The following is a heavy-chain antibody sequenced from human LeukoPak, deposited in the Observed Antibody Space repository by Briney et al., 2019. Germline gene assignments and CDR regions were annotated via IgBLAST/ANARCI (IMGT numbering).Heavy chain of an antibody. Sequence: SETLSLTCTVSGGSISSYSWSWIRQPPGKGLEWIGSIYYSGSTYYNPSLKSRVTISVDTSKNQFSLKLSSVTAADTAVYYCAREGSSSWYRGAFDIWGQGTMVTVSS. CDR3: AREGSSSWYRGAFDI. J-gene: IGHJ3*02. V-gene: IGHV4-59*01. CDR2: IYYSGST. CDR1: GGSISSYS. D-gene: IGHD6-13*01.